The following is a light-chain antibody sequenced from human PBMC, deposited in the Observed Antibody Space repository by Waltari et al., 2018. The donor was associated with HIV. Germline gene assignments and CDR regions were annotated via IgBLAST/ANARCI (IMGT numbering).Light chain of an antibody. V-gene: IGLV2-14*01. CDR2: EVD. CDR3: SSYTSSSTLEV. Sequence: QSALTQPASVSGSPGQSITIPCRGTIRDVGGYNYVSWYQHHPGKAPKLIIYEVDNRPSGVSYRFSGSKSGNTASLTISGLLPEDEADYYCSSYTSSSTLEVFGGGTKLTVL. J-gene: IGLJ2*01. CDR1: IRDVGGYNY.